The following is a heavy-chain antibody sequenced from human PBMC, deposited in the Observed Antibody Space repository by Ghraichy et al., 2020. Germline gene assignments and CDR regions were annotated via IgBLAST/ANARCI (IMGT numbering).Heavy chain of an antibody. V-gene: IGHV4-61*01. CDR1: GGSVSSGSYY. J-gene: IGHJ6*03. CDR2: IYYSGST. CDR3: AREGCSGGSCYSSDYYYYMDV. D-gene: IGHD2-15*01. Sequence: TLSLTCTVSGGSVSSGSYYWSWIRQPPGKGLEWIGYIYYSGSTNYNPSLKSRVTISVDTSKNQFSLKLSSVTAADTAVYYCAREGCSGGSCYSSDYYYYMDVWGKGTTVTVSS.